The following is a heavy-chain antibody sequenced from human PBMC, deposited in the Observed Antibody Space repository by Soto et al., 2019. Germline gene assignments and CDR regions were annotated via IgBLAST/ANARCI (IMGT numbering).Heavy chain of an antibody. V-gene: IGHV1-46*01. CDR3: ASTPPCGGDCDPSDAFDI. D-gene: IGHD2-21*02. Sequence: QVQLVQSGAEVKKPGASVKVSCKASGYTFTSYYMHWVRQAPGQGLEWMGIINPSGGSTSYAQKFQGRVTMTRDTSTSTVYMELSSLRSEDTAVYYCASTPPCGGDCDPSDAFDIWGQGTMVTVSS. CDR1: GYTFTSYY. CDR2: INPSGGST. J-gene: IGHJ3*02.